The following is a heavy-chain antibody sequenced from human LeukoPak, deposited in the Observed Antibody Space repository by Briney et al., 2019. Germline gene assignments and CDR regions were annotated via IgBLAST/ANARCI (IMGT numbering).Heavy chain of an antibody. Sequence: PSETLSLTCTVSDGSISDYSWSWIRQPPGQGLEWIGYIYYSGSTNYNPSLKSRVTISLDTSKNQFSLKLSSVTAADTAVYYCARDAIVGATNWFGPWGQGTLVTISS. J-gene: IGHJ5*02. CDR1: DGSISDYS. D-gene: IGHD1-26*01. V-gene: IGHV4-59*01. CDR2: IYYSGST. CDR3: ARDAIVGATNWFGP.